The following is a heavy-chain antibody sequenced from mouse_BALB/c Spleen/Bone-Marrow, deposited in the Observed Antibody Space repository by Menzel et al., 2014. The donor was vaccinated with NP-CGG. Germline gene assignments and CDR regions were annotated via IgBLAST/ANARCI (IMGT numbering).Heavy chain of an antibody. CDR1: GFTFXDYY. CDR2: IRNKANGYTT. CDR3: ARYDGYSDNAMDY. V-gene: IGHV7-3*02. Sequence: EVQVVESGGGLVQPGSSLRLSCATSGFTFXDYYMNWVRQPPGKALEWLGFIRNKANGYTTEFSASVKGRFTISRDNSPSILYLQMNTLRAEDSATYYCARYDGYSDNAMDYWGQGTSVTVSS. D-gene: IGHD2-3*01. J-gene: IGHJ4*01.